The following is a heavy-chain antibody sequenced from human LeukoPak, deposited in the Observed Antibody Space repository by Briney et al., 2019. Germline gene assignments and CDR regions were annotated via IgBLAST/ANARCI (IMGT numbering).Heavy chain of an antibody. J-gene: IGHJ1*01. CDR1: GFTFGDYA. CDR2: IRRKAYEGTT. Sequence: GGSLSLSCTASGFTFGDYAMSWFRQAPGKGLEWVGFIRRKAYEGTTEYAASVKGRFTISRDDSKIIAYLQMNSLKTEDTAVYYCTRGAGTRSVQHWGQGTLVTVSS. V-gene: IGHV3-49*03. CDR3: TRGAGTRSVQH. D-gene: IGHD6-19*01.